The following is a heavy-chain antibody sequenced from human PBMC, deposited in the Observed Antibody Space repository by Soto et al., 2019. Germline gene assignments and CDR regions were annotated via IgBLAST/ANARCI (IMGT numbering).Heavy chain of an antibody. J-gene: IGHJ4*02. V-gene: IGHV3-30-3*01. CDR2: ISYDGSNK. CDR1: GFTFSSYA. Sequence: GGSLRLSCAASGFTFSSYAMHWVRQAPGKGLEWVAVISYDGSNKYYADSVKGRFTISRDNSKNTLYLQMNSLRAEDTAVYYCARDSEGMPDYWGQGTLVTVSS. D-gene: IGHD2-2*01. CDR3: ARDSEGMPDY.